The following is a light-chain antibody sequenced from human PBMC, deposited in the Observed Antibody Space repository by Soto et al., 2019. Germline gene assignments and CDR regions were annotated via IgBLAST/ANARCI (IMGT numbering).Light chain of an antibody. CDR3: QQYGSSRA. Sequence: VFMQPPGILSLSQGERATLSCRASQSVSSSYLAWYQQKPGQAPRLLIYGTSSRATGIPDRFSGSGSGTDFTLTISRLEPEDFAVYYCQQYGSSRAFGQGTKVDIK. J-gene: IGKJ1*01. V-gene: IGKV3-20*01. CDR1: QSVSSSY. CDR2: GTS.